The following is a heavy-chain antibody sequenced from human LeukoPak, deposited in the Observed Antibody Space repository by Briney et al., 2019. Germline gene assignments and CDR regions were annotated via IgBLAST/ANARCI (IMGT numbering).Heavy chain of an antibody. J-gene: IGHJ4*02. CDR3: AREAGDSGSPGDY. Sequence: SETLSLTCTVSGDSISSGSYYWSWIRQPAGKGLEWIGRIYTSGSTNYNPSLKSRVTISVDTSKNQFSLKLSSVTAADTAVYYCAREAGDSGSPGDYWGQGTLVTVSS. V-gene: IGHV4-61*02. D-gene: IGHD1-26*01. CDR1: GDSISSGSYY. CDR2: IYTSGST.